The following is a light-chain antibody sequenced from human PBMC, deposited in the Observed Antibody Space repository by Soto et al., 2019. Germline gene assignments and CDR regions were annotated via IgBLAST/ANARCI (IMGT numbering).Light chain of an antibody. Sequence: EIVLTQSPGTLSLSPGERATLSCRASQSVSSSYLARYQQKPGQAPRLLIYGASSRATGIPDRFSGSGSGTDFTLTISRLEPEDFAVYYCQQYGSSPPLLTFGGGTKVEIK. CDR1: QSVSSSY. CDR2: GAS. J-gene: IGKJ4*01. CDR3: QQYGSSPPLLT. V-gene: IGKV3-20*01.